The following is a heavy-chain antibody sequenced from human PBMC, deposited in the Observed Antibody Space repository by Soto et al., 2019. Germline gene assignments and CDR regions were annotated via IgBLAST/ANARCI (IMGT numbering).Heavy chain of an antibody. CDR1: GYTFTGDY. Sequence: QVQLVQSGAEVKTPGASVKVSCETSGYTFTGDYIHWVRQAPGQGLEWMGWINPHTGVTNYAQNFQGWVTMTRDTSMSIVYMEMTRLKSDDPSVYYCARVSGGVAGTLDHWGQGTLVSVSS. CDR3: ARVSGGVAGTLDH. V-gene: IGHV1-2*04. D-gene: IGHD6-19*01. J-gene: IGHJ5*02. CDR2: INPHTGVT.